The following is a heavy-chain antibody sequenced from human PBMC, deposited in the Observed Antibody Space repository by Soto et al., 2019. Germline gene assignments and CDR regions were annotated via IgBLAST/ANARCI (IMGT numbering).Heavy chain of an antibody. Sequence: QVQMQESGPGLVNPSETLSLTCTVSGASITNYYWSWIRQPPGKGLEWIGHIYYSGRTNYNPSLTSRGTMSVDTAKNQFSLKLRSVTAADTAVYFCARPYYDNAFDVWGQGTLVTVAS. CDR3: ARPYYDNAFDV. J-gene: IGHJ3*01. CDR2: IYYSGRT. D-gene: IGHD3-16*01. CDR1: GASITNYY. V-gene: IGHV4-59*01.